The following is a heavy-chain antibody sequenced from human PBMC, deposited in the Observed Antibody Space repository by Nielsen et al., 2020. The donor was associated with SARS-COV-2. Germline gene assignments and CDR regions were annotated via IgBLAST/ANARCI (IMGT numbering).Heavy chain of an antibody. D-gene: IGHD3-10*01. CDR2: ISYDGSNK. CDR1: GFTFSSYA. V-gene: IGHV3-30-3*01. Sequence: GESLKISCAASGFTFSSYAMHWVRQAPGKGLEWVAVISYDGSNKYYADSVKGRFTISRDNSKNTLYLQMNSLRAEDTAVYYCARDSEDITMVRGGYGMDVWGQGTTVTVSS. CDR3: ARDSEDITMVRGGYGMDV. J-gene: IGHJ6*02.